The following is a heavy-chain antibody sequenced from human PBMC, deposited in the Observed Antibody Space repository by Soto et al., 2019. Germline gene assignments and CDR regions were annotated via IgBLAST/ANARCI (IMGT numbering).Heavy chain of an antibody. CDR2: IHYSGST. Sequence: PSENLSPTCTVSGGFISTYYWIWSRQPPGKGLEWIGYIHYSGSTNYNPSLKSRVTISVDTSKNQFSLKLSSVTAADTAVYYCARGYCSGGSCANWFDPWGQGTLVTVSS. V-gene: IGHV4-59*08. D-gene: IGHD2-15*01. CDR3: ARGYCSGGSCANWFDP. CDR1: GGFISTYY. J-gene: IGHJ5*02.